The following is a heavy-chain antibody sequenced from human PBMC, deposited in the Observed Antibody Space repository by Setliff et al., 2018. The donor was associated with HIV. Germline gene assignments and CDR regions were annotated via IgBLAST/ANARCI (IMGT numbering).Heavy chain of an antibody. Sequence: GGSLRLSCVASGFTFRDFAMHWVRQAPGRGLEWVSAISYDGRSIQYADSVKGRFTISRDNSKNTLYLQVNSLRPEDTAVYSCASARIPTGGTSTSFDYWGQGTLVTVSS. V-gene: IGHV3-30*01. CDR1: GFTFRDFA. CDR3: ASARIPTGGTSTSFDY. D-gene: IGHD1-1*01. J-gene: IGHJ4*02. CDR2: ISYDGRSI.